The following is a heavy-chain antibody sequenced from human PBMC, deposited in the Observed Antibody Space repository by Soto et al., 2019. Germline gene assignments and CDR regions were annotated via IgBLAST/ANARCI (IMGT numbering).Heavy chain of an antibody. Sequence: PSETLSLTCTVSGGSISRGDYYWRWIRQPPGKGLERIGYIYYSPSPYSTPSLKSRVTISVDTSTNQYSLKLSSVTAADTAVYYCASGYSSGWYDYWGQGTLVTVSS. CDR1: GGSISRGDYY. CDR2: IYYSPSP. J-gene: IGHJ4*02. CDR3: ASGYSSGWYDY. V-gene: IGHV4-30-4*01. D-gene: IGHD6-19*01.